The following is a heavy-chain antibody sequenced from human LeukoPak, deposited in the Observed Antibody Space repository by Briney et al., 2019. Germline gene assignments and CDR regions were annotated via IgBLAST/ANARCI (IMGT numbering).Heavy chain of an antibody. J-gene: IGHJ6*02. V-gene: IGHV3-48*03. CDR3: ARDRTYYDFRSGYTDTSYGMDV. CDR2: ISSSGSTI. D-gene: IGHD3-3*01. CDR1: GFTFSSYE. Sequence: GGSLRLSCAASGFTFSSYEMNWVRQAPGKGLEWVSYISSSGSTIYYADSVKGRFTISRDNAKNSLYLQMNSLRAEDTAVYYCARDRTYYDFRSGYTDTSYGMDVWGQGTTVTVSS.